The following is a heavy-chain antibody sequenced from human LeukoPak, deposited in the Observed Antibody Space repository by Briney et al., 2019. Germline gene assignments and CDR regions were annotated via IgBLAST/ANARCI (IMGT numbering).Heavy chain of an antibody. CDR1: GYSFISSG. J-gene: IGHJ4*02. D-gene: IGHD3-22*01. V-gene: IGHV1-18*01. CDR3: ARGEWDPYDVSGYYGDY. Sequence: GASVKVSCKASGYSFISSGITWVRQAPGQGLEWMGWISAHNGNTNYAQKFKGGVTMTTDTSTTTAYMELRSLTSDDTAVYYCARGEWDPYDVSGYYGDYWGQGTLVTVSS. CDR2: ISAHNGNT.